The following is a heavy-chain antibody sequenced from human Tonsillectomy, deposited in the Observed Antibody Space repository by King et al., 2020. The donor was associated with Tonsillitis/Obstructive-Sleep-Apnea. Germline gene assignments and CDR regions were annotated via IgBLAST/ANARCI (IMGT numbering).Heavy chain of an antibody. CDR3: ASDARYSSNLYAAFDI. V-gene: IGHV3-53*01. Sequence: VQLVESGGGLIQPGGSLRLSCAASGFAVSSNYMSWVRQAPGQGLEWVSVIYSGGSTYYADSVKGRFTISRDNSKNTVYLQMNSLRVEDTAVYYCASDARYSSNLYAAFDIWGQGTMVTVSS. D-gene: IGHD6-13*01. CDR2: IYSGGST. J-gene: IGHJ3*02. CDR1: GFAVSSNY.